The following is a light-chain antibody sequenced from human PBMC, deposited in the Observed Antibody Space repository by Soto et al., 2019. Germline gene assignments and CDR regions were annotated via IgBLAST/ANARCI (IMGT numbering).Light chain of an antibody. CDR1: QSVSSSY. CDR3: QQYGTSPWT. CDR2: GAS. Sequence: EIVLTQFPGTLSLSPGERATLSCRASQSVSSSYLAWYQQKPGQAPRLLIYGASSRATGIPDRFSGSGSGTDFTLTISRLETEDFAVYYCQQYGTSPWTFGQGTKVDI. V-gene: IGKV3-20*01. J-gene: IGKJ1*01.